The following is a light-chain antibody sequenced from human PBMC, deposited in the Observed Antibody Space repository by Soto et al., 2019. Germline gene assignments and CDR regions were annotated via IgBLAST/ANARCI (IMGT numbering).Light chain of an antibody. Sequence: IVLTQSPGTLSLSPGERATLSCRASQSVSSSYLAWYQQKPGQAPRLLVYGSYHRATGIADRFSGSGSGTDFTLTISRLEPEDFAVYYCQQYSSSYDTSLYTFGQGTKVDIK. J-gene: IGKJ2*01. CDR2: GSY. CDR3: QQYSSSYDTSLYT. V-gene: IGKV3-20*01. CDR1: QSVSSSY.